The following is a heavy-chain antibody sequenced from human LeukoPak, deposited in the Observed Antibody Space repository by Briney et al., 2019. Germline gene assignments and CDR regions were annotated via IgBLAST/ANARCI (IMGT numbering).Heavy chain of an antibody. Sequence: GGSLRLSCAAPGFTFSSYSMNWVRQAPGKGLEWVSYISSSSSTIYHADSVKGRFTISRDNAKNSLYLQMNSLRAEDTAVYYCARDGIFDYWGQGTLVTVSS. CDR1: GFTFSSYS. V-gene: IGHV3-48*01. CDR3: ARDGIFDY. J-gene: IGHJ4*02. CDR2: ISSSSSTI.